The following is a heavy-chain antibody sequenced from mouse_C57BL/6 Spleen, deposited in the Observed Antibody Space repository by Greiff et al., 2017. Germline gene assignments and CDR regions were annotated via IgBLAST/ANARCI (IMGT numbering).Heavy chain of an antibody. Sequence: QVHVKQSGPELVKPGASVKISCKASGYTFTDYYINWVKQRPGQGLEGIGWIFPGSGSTYYNEKFKGKATLTVDKSSSTAYMLLSSLTSEDSAVYFCARSGYYGKGAMDYWGQGTSVTVSS. CDR3: ARSGYYGKGAMDY. J-gene: IGHJ4*01. V-gene: IGHV1-75*01. CDR2: IFPGSGST. CDR1: GYTFTDYY. D-gene: IGHD1-1*01.